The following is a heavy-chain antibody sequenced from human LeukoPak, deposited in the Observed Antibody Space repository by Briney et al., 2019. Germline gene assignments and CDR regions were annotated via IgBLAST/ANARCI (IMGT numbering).Heavy chain of an antibody. D-gene: IGHD2-15*01. CDR3: VKEEVEVVAATIAEYFQH. CDR2: ISGSGGST. V-gene: IGHV3-23*01. CDR1: GFTFSSYA. J-gene: IGHJ1*01. Sequence: GGSLRLSCAASGFTFSSYAMSWVRQAPGKGLEWVSAISGSGGSTYYADSVKGRFTISRDNSKNTLYLQMNSLRAEDTAVYYCVKEEVEVVAATIAEYFQHWGQGTLVTVSS.